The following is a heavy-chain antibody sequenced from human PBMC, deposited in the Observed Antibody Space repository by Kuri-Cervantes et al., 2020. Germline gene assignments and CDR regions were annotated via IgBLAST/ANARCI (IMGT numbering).Heavy chain of an antibody. Sequence: GESLKISCAASGFTFSSYAMHWVRQAPGKGLEWVSSISSSSYIYYADSVKGRFTISRDNAKNSLYLQMNSLRAEDTAVYYCARGVADFISQYYYGSGSWYGMDVWGQGTTVTVSS. V-gene: IGHV3-21*01. CDR1: GFTFSSYA. J-gene: IGHJ6*02. D-gene: IGHD3-10*01. CDR2: ISSSSYI. CDR3: ARGVADFISQYYYGSGSWYGMDV.